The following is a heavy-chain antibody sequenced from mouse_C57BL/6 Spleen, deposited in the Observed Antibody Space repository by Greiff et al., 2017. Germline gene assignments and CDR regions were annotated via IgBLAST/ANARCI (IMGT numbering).Heavy chain of an antibody. D-gene: IGHD1-1*01. CDR1: GYTFTSYW. J-gene: IGHJ4*01. CDR2: IDPSDSYT. Sequence: QVQLQQSGAELVRPGTSVKLSCKASGYTFTSYWMHWVKQRPGQGLEWIGVIDPSDSYTNYNQKFKGTATLTVDTSSSTAYMQLSSLTSEDSAVYYGARGARFYYGSSYDAMDYWGQGTSVTVSS. CDR3: ARGARFYYGSSYDAMDY. V-gene: IGHV1-59*01.